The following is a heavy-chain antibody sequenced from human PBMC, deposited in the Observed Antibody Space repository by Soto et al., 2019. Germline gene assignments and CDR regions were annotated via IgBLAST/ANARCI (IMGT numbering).Heavy chain of an antibody. V-gene: IGHV3-23*01. Sequence: EVQLLESGGGLVQPGGSLRLSCAASGFTFTFYAMSWVRQAPGKGLQWVSGITGSGDITYYADSVKDRFTISRDNSKNTLDLRMNSLRAEDTAVYYCAKEEDSGGYKGFSFDFWGQGALVTVSS. J-gene: IGHJ4*02. D-gene: IGHD3-22*01. CDR2: ITGSGDIT. CDR1: GFTFTFYA. CDR3: AKEEDSGGYKGFSFDF.